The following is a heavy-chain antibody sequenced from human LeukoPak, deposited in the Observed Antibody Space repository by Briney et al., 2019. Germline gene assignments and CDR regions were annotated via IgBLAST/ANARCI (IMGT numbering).Heavy chain of an antibody. CDR2: IKQDGSEK. J-gene: IGHJ6*03. Sequence: PGGSLRLSCAASGFTFSSYWMSWVRPAPGKGLEWVANIKQDGSEKYYVDSVKGRFTISRDNAKNSLYLQMNSLRAEDTAVYYCARDITPQSYYDFWSGYYRTYYYYYYMDVWGKGTTVTVSS. CDR1: GFTFSSYW. CDR3: ARDITPQSYYDFWSGYYRTYYYYYYMDV. D-gene: IGHD3-3*01. V-gene: IGHV3-7*01.